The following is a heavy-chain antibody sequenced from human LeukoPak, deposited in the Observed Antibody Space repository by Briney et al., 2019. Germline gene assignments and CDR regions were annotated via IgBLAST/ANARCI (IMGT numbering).Heavy chain of an antibody. J-gene: IGHJ5*02. CDR3: ARELGGYLNWFDP. CDR1: GGSISSYY. CDR2: IYYSGST. Sequence: SETLSLTCTVSGGSISSYYWSWIRQPPGTGLEWIGYIYYSGSTNYNPSLKSRVTISVDTSKNQFSLKLSSVTAADTAVYYCARELGGYLNWFDPWGQGTLVTVSS. D-gene: IGHD3-10*01. V-gene: IGHV4-59*08.